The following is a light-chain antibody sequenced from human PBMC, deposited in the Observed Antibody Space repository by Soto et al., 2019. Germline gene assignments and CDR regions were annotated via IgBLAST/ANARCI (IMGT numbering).Light chain of an antibody. V-gene: IGKV3-15*01. CDR2: GAS. CDR1: QSISSN. CDR3: QQYNLWPMYT. J-gene: IGKJ2*01. Sequence: EIVMTQSPATLSVSPGERATLSCRASQSISSNLAWYQQRPGQAPRLLIYGASTRATGIPARFSGSGSGTEFTLTFSRLQSEDLAVSYCQQYNLWPMYTFGQGTKLEIK.